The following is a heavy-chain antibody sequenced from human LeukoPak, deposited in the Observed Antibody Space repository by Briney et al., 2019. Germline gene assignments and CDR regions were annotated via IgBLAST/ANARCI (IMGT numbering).Heavy chain of an antibody. CDR2: ISGSGGST. J-gene: IGHJ4*02. V-gene: IGHV3-23*01. CDR3: ARDPSPVVWFGDDY. CDR1: GITFSSHG. Sequence: GGTLRLSCAASGITFSSHGMSWVRQAPGKGLEWVSSISGSGGSTYYADSVKGRFTISRDNSKNTLYLQMNSLRAEDTAVYYCARDPSPVVWFGDDYWGQGTLVTVSS. D-gene: IGHD3-10*01.